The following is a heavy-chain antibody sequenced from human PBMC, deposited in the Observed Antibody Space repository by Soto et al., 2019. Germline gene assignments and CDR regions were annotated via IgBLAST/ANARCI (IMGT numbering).Heavy chain of an antibody. Sequence: PSETLSLTCTVSGGSISSYYWSWIRQPPGKGLEWIGYIYYSGSTNYNPSLKSRVTISEDTSKNQFSLKLSSVTAADTAVYYCARRGGYYYYGMDVRAQRTTVTVSS. CDR3: ARRGGYYYYGMDV. CDR2: IYYSGST. D-gene: IGHD2-15*01. J-gene: IGHJ6*02. V-gene: IGHV4-59*08. CDR1: GGSISSYY.